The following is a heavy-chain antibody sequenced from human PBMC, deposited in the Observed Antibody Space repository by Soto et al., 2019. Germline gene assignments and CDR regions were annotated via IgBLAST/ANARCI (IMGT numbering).Heavy chain of an antibody. J-gene: IGHJ4*02. CDR3: ARQRTTVVTQAYFDH. CDR2: IYYSGRT. CDR1: GESISSSSYY. D-gene: IGHD2-21*02. Sequence: PSETLSLTCIVSGESISSSSYYSGWIRQPPGKGLEWIGSIYYSGRTYYNPSFKSRVTISIDTSKNQFSLKLSSVTATDTAVYYCARQRTTVVTQAYFDHWGQGALVTVSS. V-gene: IGHV4-39*01.